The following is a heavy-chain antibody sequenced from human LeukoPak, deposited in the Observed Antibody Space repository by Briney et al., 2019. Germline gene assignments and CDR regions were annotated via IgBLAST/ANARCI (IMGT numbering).Heavy chain of an antibody. Sequence: SQTLSLTCAVSGGSVSSGGYSWSWIRQPPGKGLEWIGYIYHSGGTSYYPSLKSRVTISVDRSKNQFSLELSSVTAADTAVYYCARGGYSGFDSQYYFDYWGQGTLVTVSS. V-gene: IGHV4-30-2*01. CDR1: GGSVSSGGYS. J-gene: IGHJ4*02. D-gene: IGHD5-12*01. CDR2: IYHSGGT. CDR3: ARGGYSGFDSQYYFDY.